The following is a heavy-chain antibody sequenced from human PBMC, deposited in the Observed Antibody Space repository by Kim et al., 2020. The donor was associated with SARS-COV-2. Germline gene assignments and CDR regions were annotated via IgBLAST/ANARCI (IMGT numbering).Heavy chain of an antibody. CDR1: GFTFSGST. Sequence: GGSLRLSCAASGFTFSGSTMHWVRQASGKGLEWVGRIRSKPNNYATAYAASVQGRFTISRDDSKNTAYLQMSSLKTEDTDVYYCTRGNPIAGGWYDAFDTWGQGTMVTVSS. V-gene: IGHV3-73*01. D-gene: IGHD6-19*01. J-gene: IGHJ3*02. CDR3: TRGNPIAGGWYDAFDT. CDR2: IRSKPNNYAT.